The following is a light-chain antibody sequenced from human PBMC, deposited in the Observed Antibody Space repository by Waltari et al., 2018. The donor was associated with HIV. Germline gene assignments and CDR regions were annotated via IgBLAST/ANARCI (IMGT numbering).Light chain of an antibody. Sequence: IVMTQSPGTLSVSPGERATLSCRASQSLATNLAWYQQKPGQAPRLLIYWASTRATGVPARFSGSGSGTQFTLTISRLEPEDFAVYYCQQYNSSPLTFGGGTKVEIK. J-gene: IGKJ4*01. V-gene: IGKV3-15*01. CDR2: WAS. CDR1: QSLATN. CDR3: QQYNSSPLT.